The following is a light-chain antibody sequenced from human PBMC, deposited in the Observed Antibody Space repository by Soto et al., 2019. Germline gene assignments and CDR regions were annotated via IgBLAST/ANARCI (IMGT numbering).Light chain of an antibody. V-gene: IGKV3-20*01. CDR1: QSISGIY. J-gene: IGKJ5*01. CDR3: PQSSSSTIT. CDR2: AAS. Sequence: IVLTQSPGTLSVFPGERATLSFRASQSISGIYLAWYQQKHGQPPRLXMYAASSRESGIPERFSGSGAGTECTRTISRLEPEDVPVDDCPQSSSSTITFGQGTRLEIK.